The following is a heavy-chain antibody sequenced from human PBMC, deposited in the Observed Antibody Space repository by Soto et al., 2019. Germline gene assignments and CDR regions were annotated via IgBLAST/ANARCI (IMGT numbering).Heavy chain of an antibody. D-gene: IGHD1-7*01. Sequence: QVQLVQSGAEVKEPGASVKVSCKASGYTFTDYSMHWVRQAPGQRPEWMGRIHGGNGDTEYSQKFQGRVTITRDTSASSAYMELSSLRTEDTAVYIFVRGYTNHWYYRFCWGQGTLVTVAS. CDR2: IHGGNGDT. CDR1: GYTFTDYS. V-gene: IGHV1-3*01. J-gene: IGHJ4*02. CDR3: VRGYTNHWYYRFC.